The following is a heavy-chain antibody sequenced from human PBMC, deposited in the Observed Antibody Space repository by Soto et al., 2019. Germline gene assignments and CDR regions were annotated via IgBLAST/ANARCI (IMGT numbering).Heavy chain of an antibody. D-gene: IGHD3-16*01. CDR2: ISRSSTGI. V-gene: IGHV3-48*02. Sequence: EVQLVESGGGLVQPGGSLRLSCAASGFTFSLYSMSWVRQAPGKGLEWVSYISRSSTGIHYADSVKGRFTISRDDATISMHLQMNSLRDGDTAVYYCAGAVTWGLDVWGQGTTVSISS. CDR1: GFTFSLYS. CDR3: AGAVTWGLDV. J-gene: IGHJ6*02.